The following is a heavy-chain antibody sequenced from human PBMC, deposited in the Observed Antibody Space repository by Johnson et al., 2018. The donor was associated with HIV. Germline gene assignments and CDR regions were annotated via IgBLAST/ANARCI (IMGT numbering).Heavy chain of an antibody. CDR2: ISYDGSNK. J-gene: IGHJ3*02. CDR1: GFTFSGYG. CDR3: ARDTVTGSPSFDI. V-gene: IGHV3-30*03. D-gene: IGHD1-20*01. Sequence: QVQLVESGGGEVQPGRSLRLSCAASGFTFSGYGMHWVRQAPGKGLEWVAVISYDGSNKYYADSVKGRFTISRDNSKNTLYLQMNSLRAEDTAVYYCARDTVTGSPSFDIWGQGTMVTVSS.